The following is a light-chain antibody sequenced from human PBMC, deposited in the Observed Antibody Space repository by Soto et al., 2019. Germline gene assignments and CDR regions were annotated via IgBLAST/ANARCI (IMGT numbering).Light chain of an antibody. CDR1: QSVSSD. V-gene: IGKV3D-15*01. J-gene: IGKJ1*01. CDR2: GAS. CDR3: QQDYNSRGT. Sequence: EIVMTQSPATLSVSPGESATLSCRASQSVSSDLAWYQQKPGQAPRLLIYGASTRATSIPARFSGSGSGTDFTLTISRLQPEDFAVYYCQQDYNSRGTFGQGTKVDIK.